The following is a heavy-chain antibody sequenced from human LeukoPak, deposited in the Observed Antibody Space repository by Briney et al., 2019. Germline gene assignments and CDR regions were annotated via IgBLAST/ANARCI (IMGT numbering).Heavy chain of an antibody. CDR2: IKSKNVGGTT. J-gene: IGHJ5*02. CDR1: GFTFNNAW. V-gene: IGHV3-15*01. CDR3: TSHAAFDP. Sequence: KAGGSLRLSCAASGFTFNNAWMNWVRQAPGKGLEWVGRIKSKNVGGTTDYAAPVKGRFTISRDDPKNTVYLQMNSLKIEDTAVYYCTSHAAFDPWGQGTLVTVSS.